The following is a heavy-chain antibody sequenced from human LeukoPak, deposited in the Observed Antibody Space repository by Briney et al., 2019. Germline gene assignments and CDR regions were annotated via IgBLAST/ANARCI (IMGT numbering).Heavy chain of an antibody. CDR1: GYTFNSYW. CDR3: ARRTYGDGDYYFAY. V-gene: IGHV5-51*01. D-gene: IGHD4-17*01. Sequence: ESLMISCKGAGYTFNSYWIGWVRQKPGKGLEWMRGIHPGDADTRYSPSFQGQVTISADKSISTAYLQWSSLKASDTAMYYCARRTYGDGDYYFAYWGQGTLVTVSS. CDR2: IHPGDADT. J-gene: IGHJ4*02.